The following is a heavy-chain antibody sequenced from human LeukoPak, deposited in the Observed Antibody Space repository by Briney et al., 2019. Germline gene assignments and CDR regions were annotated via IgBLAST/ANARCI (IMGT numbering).Heavy chain of an antibody. CDR1: GYTFSNYY. J-gene: IGHJ4*02. CDR2: INPTGTGT. CDR3: ARDRPIYDSSGYPDY. Sequence: GASVKVSCKASGYTFSNYYMHWVRQAPGQGLEWMGLINPTGTGTNYAQKFRGRVTLTRDTSTTTVYMELSSLRSEDSAVYYCARDRPIYDSSGYPDYWGQGTLVTVSS. V-gene: IGHV1-46*01. D-gene: IGHD3-22*01.